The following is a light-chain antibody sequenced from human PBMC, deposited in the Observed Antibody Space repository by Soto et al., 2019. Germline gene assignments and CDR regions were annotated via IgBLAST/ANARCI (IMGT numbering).Light chain of an antibody. V-gene: IGLV2-14*01. CDR3: SSYTSSTTVV. J-gene: IGLJ2*01. CDR2: DVS. Sequence: QSALTQPASVSGSPGQSITISFTGTSSDVGGYNYVSWYQQHPGKAPKLMIYDVSNRPSGVSNRFSGSKSGNTASLTISGLQAEDEGDYYCSSYTSSTTVVFGGGTQLTVL. CDR1: SSDVGGYNY.